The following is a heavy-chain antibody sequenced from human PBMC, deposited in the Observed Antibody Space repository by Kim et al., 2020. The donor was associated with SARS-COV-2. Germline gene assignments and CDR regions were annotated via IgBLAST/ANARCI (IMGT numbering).Heavy chain of an antibody. CDR1: GYSFTSYW. D-gene: IGHD6-13*01. J-gene: IGHJ5*02. Sequence: GESLKISCKGSGYSFTSYWIGWVRQMPGKGLEWMGIIYPGDSDTRYSPSFQGQVTISADKSISTAYLQWSSLKASDTAMYYCARREGSSSWYEYSWFDPWGQGTLVTVSS. V-gene: IGHV5-51*01. CDR3: ARREGSSSWYEYSWFDP. CDR2: IYPGDSDT.